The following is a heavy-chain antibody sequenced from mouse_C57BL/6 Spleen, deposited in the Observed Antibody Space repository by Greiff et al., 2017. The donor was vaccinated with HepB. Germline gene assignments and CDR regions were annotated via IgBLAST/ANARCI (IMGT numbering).Heavy chain of an antibody. CDR3: ARDDSNYGYFGY. D-gene: IGHD2-5*01. CDR1: GFTFSSYA. J-gene: IGHJ2*01. CDR2: ISDGGSYT. Sequence: EVKLVESGGGLVKPGGSLKLSCAASGFTFSSYAMSWVRQTPEKRLEWVATISDGGSYTYYPDNVKGRFTISRDNAKNNLYLQMSHLKSEDTAMYYCARDDSNYGYFGYWGQGTTLTVSS. V-gene: IGHV5-4*01.